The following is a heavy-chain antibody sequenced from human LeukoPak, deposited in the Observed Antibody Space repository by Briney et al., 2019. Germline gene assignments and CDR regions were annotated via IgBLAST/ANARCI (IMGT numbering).Heavy chain of an antibody. Sequence: GESLKISCKGSGYSFTNYWIGWVRQMPGKGLELMGLIYPGDSDTTYSSSFQGQVTISADKSINTAYLQWRGLKDSDTAMYYCVRHNNYALDYWGQGTLVTVSS. CDR3: VRHNNYALDY. CDR1: GYSFTNYW. D-gene: IGHD5-18*01. J-gene: IGHJ4*02. CDR2: IYPGDSDT. V-gene: IGHV5-51*01.